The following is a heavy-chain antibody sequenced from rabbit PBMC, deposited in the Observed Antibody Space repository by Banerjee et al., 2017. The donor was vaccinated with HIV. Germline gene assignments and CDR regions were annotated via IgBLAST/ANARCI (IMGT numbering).Heavy chain of an antibody. Sequence: HLKESGGGLVQPGGSLKLSCKASGFTLSSYYMNWVRQAPGKGLEWIGYIDPVFGITYYASWMNGRFSISRENAQNTVFLQMTSLTAADTAIYFCARDGAGGSYFALWGQGTLVTVS. CDR2: IDPVFGIT. V-gene: IGHV1S7*01. D-gene: IGHD8-1*01. J-gene: IGHJ6*01. CDR1: GFTLSSYY. CDR3: ARDGAGGSYFAL.